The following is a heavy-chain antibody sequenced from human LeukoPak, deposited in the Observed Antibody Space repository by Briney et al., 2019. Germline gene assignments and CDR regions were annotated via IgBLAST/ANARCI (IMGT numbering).Heavy chain of an antibody. Sequence: SETLSLTCAVYGGSFSGYYWSWIRQPPGKGLEWIGEINHSGSTNYNPSLKSRVTISVDASKNQFSLKLSSVTAADTAVYYCARLYCSSTSCYNYYYYYMDVWGKGTTVTVSS. J-gene: IGHJ6*03. D-gene: IGHD2-2*02. CDR3: ARLYCSSTSCYNYYYYYMDV. V-gene: IGHV4-34*01. CDR1: GGSFSGYY. CDR2: INHSGST.